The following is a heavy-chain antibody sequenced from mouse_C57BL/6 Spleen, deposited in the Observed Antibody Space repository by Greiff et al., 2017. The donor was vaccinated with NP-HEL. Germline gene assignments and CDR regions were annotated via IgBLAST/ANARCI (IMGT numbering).Heavy chain of an antibody. J-gene: IGHJ3*01. CDR3: ARGKPYDGYSY. Sequence: QVQLQQPGAELVKPGASVKLSCKASGYIFTSYWMQWVKQRPGQGLEWIGEIDPSDTYTNYNQKFKAKATLTVDTSSSTAYMQLSSLTSEDSAVYYCARGKPYDGYSYWGQGTLVTVSA. D-gene: IGHD2-3*01. V-gene: IGHV1-50*01. CDR2: IDPSDTYT. CDR1: GYIFTSYW.